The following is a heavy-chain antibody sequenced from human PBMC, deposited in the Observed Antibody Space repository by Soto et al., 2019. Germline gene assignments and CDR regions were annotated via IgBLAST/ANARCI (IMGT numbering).Heavy chain of an antibody. CDR1: GGSLSTYY. J-gene: IGHJ6*02. CDR3: AREALRYHGMDV. D-gene: IGHD1-20*01. V-gene: IGHV4-59*01. Sequence: PSETLSLTCTFSGGSLSTYYWSLIRQPPGKGLEWLGYIYYSGSTNYNPSLKSRVTISVDTSKNQFSLKLNSVSAADTAVYYCAREALRYHGMDVWGQGTTVTVSS. CDR2: IYYSGST.